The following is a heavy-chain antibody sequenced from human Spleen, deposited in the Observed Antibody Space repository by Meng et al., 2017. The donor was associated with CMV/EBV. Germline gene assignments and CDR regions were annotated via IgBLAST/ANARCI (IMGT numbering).Heavy chain of an antibody. Sequence: TFNSYGITWGRQAPGQGLEWMGWISPYNAYAKYAQKIQGRATMTTDTSTSTAYMELRSLRSDDTAVYYCARVYYYDSSAYYLNWFDPWGQGTLVTVSS. CDR1: TFNSYG. CDR2: ISPYNAYA. V-gene: IGHV1-18*01. CDR3: ARVYYYDSSAYYLNWFDP. J-gene: IGHJ5*02. D-gene: IGHD3-22*01.